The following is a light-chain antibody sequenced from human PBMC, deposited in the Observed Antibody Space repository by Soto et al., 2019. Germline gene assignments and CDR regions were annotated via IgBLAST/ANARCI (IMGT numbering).Light chain of an antibody. Sequence: EIVLTQSPATLSLSPGERATLSCRASQSVSRHLAWYQQKPGQAPRLLIYDASNRATGIPARFSGSGSGTDFTLTISRLEPEDFAVYYCQQYGRSPTFGQGTKVDIK. V-gene: IGKV3-11*01. CDR3: QQYGRSPT. CDR2: DAS. J-gene: IGKJ1*01. CDR1: QSVSRH.